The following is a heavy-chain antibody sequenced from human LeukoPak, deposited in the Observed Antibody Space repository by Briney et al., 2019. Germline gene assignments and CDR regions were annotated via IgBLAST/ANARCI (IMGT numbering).Heavy chain of an antibody. CDR2: FDPEDVET. Sequence: ASVKVSCKVSGYTLTELSMHWVRQAPGKGLEWMGGFDPEDVETIYAQKFQGRVTMTEDTSTATAYMDLSSLRPDDTAVYYCATDFYRGRQFDYWGQGTLVTVFS. V-gene: IGHV1-24*01. CDR3: ATDFYRGRQFDY. J-gene: IGHJ4*02. D-gene: IGHD2/OR15-2a*01. CDR1: GYTLTELS.